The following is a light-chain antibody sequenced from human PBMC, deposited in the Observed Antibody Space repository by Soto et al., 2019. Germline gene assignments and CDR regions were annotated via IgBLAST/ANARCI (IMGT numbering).Light chain of an antibody. CDR2: EVS. J-gene: IGLJ2*01. CDR3: SSFAGNNNLV. CDR1: SSDVGGYNY. Sequence: QSVLTQPPSASGSPGQSVTISCTGTSSDVGGYNYVSWYQQHPGKAPKLMISEVSKRPSGVPDRFSGSKSGNTASLTVSGLQAEDEAYYNCSSFAGNNNLVFGGGTKLTFL. V-gene: IGLV2-8*01.